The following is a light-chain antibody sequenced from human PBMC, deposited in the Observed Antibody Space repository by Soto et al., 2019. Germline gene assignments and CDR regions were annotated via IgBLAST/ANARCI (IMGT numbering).Light chain of an antibody. CDR1: QGISSA. J-gene: IGKJ4*01. CDR2: DVS. CDR3: QQFNTYPALR. V-gene: IGKV1-13*02. Sequence: IQLTQSPYSLSASVGDRVTITCRASQGISSALAWYQQKPGKSPNLLIYDVSSLESGVPSRLSGSGSGTDFTLTISSLQPEDFATYYCQQFNTYPALRFGGGTNVDI.